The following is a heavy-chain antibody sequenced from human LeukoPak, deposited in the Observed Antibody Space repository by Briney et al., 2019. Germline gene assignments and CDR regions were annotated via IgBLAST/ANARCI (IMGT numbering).Heavy chain of an antibody. Sequence: GGSLRLSCAASGFTFSSYAMHWVRQAPGKGLEWVAVISYDGSTKYFADSVRGRFTISRDNSKNTLYLQMNSLRAEDTAVYYCAREGGITMVRGVIISSFFDYWGQGTLVTVSS. CDR1: GFTFSSYA. CDR2: ISYDGSTK. J-gene: IGHJ4*02. CDR3: AREGGITMVRGVIISSFFDY. V-gene: IGHV3-30-3*01. D-gene: IGHD3-10*01.